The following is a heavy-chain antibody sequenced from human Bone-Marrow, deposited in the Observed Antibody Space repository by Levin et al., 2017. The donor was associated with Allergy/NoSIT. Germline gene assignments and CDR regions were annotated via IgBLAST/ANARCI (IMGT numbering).Heavy chain of an antibody. D-gene: IGHD6-19*01. CDR1: GYTFTIYG. CDR3: ARDLTVAGPDPPDY. Sequence: GASVKVSCKASGYTFTIYGISWVRQAPGQGLEWMGWISTFSGDTNYAQKLQGRVTMTTDTSTTTAYLVLSSLRSDDTAVYYCARDLTVAGPDPPDYWGQGTLVTVSS. V-gene: IGHV1-18*01. J-gene: IGHJ4*02. CDR2: ISTFSGDT.